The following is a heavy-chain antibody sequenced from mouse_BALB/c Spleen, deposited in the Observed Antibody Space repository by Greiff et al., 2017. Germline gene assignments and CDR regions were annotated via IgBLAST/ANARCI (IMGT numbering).Heavy chain of an antibody. CDR2: IDPYNGGT. CDR1: GYAFTSYN. D-gene: IGHD2-4*01. J-gene: IGHJ3*01. Sequence: VQLQQSGPELVKPGASVKVSCKASGYAFTSYNMYWVKQSHGKSLEWIGYIDPYNGGTSYNQKFKGKATLTVDKSSSTAYMHRNSLTSEDSAVYYCARSRSTMITSWFAYGGQGTLVTVPA. V-gene: IGHV1S135*01. CDR3: ARSRSTMITSWFAY.